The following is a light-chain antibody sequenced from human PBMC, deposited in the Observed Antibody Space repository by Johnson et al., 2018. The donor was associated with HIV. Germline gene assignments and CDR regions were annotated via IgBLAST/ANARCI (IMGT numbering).Light chain of an antibody. J-gene: IGLJ1*01. CDR1: SSDMGNCA. CDR3: GTWDSSLTSYV. Sequence: QSVLTQPPSVSAAPGQKVTISCSGSSSDMGNCAVSWYQQLPRTAPKLLIYDNNKRPSGIPGRFSGSKSGPSATLGITGLQTGDEADYYCGTWDSSLTSYVFGAGTKVTVL. CDR2: DNN. V-gene: IGLV1-51*01.